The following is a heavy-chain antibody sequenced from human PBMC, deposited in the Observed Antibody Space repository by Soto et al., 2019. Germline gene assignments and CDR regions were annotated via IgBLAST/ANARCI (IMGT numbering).Heavy chain of an antibody. J-gene: IGHJ4*02. V-gene: IGHV4-34*01. D-gene: IGHD1-7*01. CDR1: GGSFSGYY. CDR2: INPTGGT. CDR3: ARHRYNWNYGFDY. Sequence: PSETLSLTCAVYGGSFSGYYWSWVRQSPGKGLEWIGEINPTGGTNYNPSLKSRVTISVDTSKDQFSLKLSSVTAADTAVYYCARHRYNWNYGFDYWGQGTLVTVSS.